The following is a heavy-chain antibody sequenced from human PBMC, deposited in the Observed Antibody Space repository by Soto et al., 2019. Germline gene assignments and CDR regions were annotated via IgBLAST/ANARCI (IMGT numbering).Heavy chain of an antibody. CDR3: ARGEGDIVVVPGFDY. Sequence: ASVKVSCKASGYTFTSYYMHWVRQAPGQGLEWMGIINPSGGSTSYAQKFQGRVTITRDTSTSTAHMELSSLRSEDTAVYYCARGEGDIVVVPGFDYWGQGTLVTVSS. CDR1: GYTFTSYY. CDR2: INPSGGST. V-gene: IGHV1-46*01. D-gene: IGHD2-2*01. J-gene: IGHJ4*02.